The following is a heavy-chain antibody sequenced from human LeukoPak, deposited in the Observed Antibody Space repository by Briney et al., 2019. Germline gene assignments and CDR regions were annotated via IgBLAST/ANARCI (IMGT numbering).Heavy chain of an antibody. Sequence: GGSLRLSCSASGFIFNTYAMNWVRQAPGKGLEWVSSITSGATDTYYADSVKGRFTISRDNAKNSLYLQMNSLRVQDTAVYYCARVGALSSSWLLYWGQGTLVTVSS. CDR1: GFIFNTYA. CDR3: ARVGALSSSWLLY. J-gene: IGHJ4*02. V-gene: IGHV3-21*01. CDR2: ITSGATDT. D-gene: IGHD6-13*01.